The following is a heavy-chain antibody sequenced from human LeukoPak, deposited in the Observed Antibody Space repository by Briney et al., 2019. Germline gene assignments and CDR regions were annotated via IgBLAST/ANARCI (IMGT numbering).Heavy chain of an antibody. CDR2: IWYDGSNK. V-gene: IGHV3-33*01. Sequence: PGRSLRLSCAASGFTFSAYGMHWVREATGKGLDWVAVIWYDGSNKNYADSVKGRFTISRDNSKNTLYLLMDSLRAEDTGVYYCATARDNYDISGFSALEYWGQGTLVTVSS. D-gene: IGHD3-22*01. J-gene: IGHJ4*02. CDR3: ATARDNYDISGFSALEY. CDR1: GFTFSAYG.